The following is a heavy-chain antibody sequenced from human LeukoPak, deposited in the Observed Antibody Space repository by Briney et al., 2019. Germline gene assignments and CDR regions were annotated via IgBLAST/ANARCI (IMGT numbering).Heavy chain of an antibody. CDR3: ARGQVSFVSEDWFDP. CDR2: IYASGST. D-gene: IGHD2-15*01. CDR1: GGSISSYY. J-gene: IGHJ5*02. V-gene: IGHV4-4*07. Sequence: SETLSLTCTVSGGSISSYYWSWIRQPAGKGLEYIGRIYASGSTNYNPSLKSRVTMSVDTSKNQFSLKLSSVTAADTAVYYCARGQVSFVSEDWFDPWGQGTLVTVSS.